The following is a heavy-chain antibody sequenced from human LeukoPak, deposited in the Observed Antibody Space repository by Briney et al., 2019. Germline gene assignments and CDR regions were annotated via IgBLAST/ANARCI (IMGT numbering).Heavy chain of an antibody. CDR1: RFTLRSYG. CDR2: ISYDGSNK. J-gene: IGHJ4*02. D-gene: IGHD3-10*01. Sequence: GGSLRLSRPASRFTLRSYGMHWLRPAPARGLAGVAVISYDGSNKYYADSVKGRFTISRDNSKNTLYLQMNSLRAEDTAVYYCAKDDIRAGSGSYSFDYWGQGTLVTVSS. V-gene: IGHV3-30*18. CDR3: AKDDIRAGSGSYSFDY.